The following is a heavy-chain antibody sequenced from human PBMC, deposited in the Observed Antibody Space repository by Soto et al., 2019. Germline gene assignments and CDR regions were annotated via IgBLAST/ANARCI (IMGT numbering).Heavy chain of an antibody. Sequence: SETLSLTCTVSGGSISSGGYYWSWIRQHPGKGLEWIGYIYYSGSTYYNPSLKSRVTISVDTSKNQFSLKLSSVTAADTAVYYCARGVDDYGGNGNWFDPWGQGTLVTVSS. CDR2: IYYSGST. CDR1: GGSISSGGYY. D-gene: IGHD4-17*01. V-gene: IGHV4-31*03. J-gene: IGHJ5*02. CDR3: ARGVDDYGGNGNWFDP.